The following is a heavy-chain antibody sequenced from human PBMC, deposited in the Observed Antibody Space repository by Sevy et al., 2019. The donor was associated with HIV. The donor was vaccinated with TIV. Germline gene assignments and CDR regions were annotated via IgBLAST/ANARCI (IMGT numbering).Heavy chain of an antibody. V-gene: IGHV3-7*01. Sequence: GGSLRLSCVASGFKFNSYWMLWVRQAPEKGLEWVANIKQDATANFYADSVRGRFIISRDNVRNTVSLQMNILRVEDTAPYYCVRAIATVDSFWGQGTLVTVSS. J-gene: IGHJ4*02. CDR3: VRAIATVDSF. CDR1: GFKFNSYW. D-gene: IGHD6-25*01. CDR2: IKQDATAN.